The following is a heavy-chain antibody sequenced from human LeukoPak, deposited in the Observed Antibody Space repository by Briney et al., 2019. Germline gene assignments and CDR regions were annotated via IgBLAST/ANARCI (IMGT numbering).Heavy chain of an antibody. V-gene: IGHV3-23*01. CDR2: IDFSDDGAS. J-gene: IGHJ4*02. CDR3: ARVDSGNYDY. D-gene: IGHD1-26*01. CDR1: GFRFSGYV. Sequence: GGSLRLSCAASGFRFSGYVMSRVRQAPGKGLEYVSSIDFSDDGASYYADSVKGRFTISRDNSKNTLFLQMNSLRVEDTAFYYCARVDSGNYDYWGQGTLLTVSS.